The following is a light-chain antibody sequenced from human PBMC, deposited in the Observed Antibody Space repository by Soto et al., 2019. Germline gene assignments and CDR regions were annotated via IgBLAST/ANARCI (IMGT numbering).Light chain of an antibody. CDR1: QSLSSSY. Sequence: EMVLTQSPGTLSLSPGERATLSCRASQSLSSSYLAWYQQKPGQAPRLLIYGASSRATGIPDRFSGSRSGAGFTLTISRLEPEDCAVYYCQQYGCSLPYTFGQGTKVEIK. CDR3: QQYGCSLPYT. J-gene: IGKJ2*01. CDR2: GAS. V-gene: IGKV3-20*01.